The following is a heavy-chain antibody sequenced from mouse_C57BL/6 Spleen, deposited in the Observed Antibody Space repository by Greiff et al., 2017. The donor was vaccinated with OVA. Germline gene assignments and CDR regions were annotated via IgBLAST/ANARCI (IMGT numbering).Heavy chain of an antibody. V-gene: IGHV3-6*01. CDR1: GYSITSGYY. CDR2: ISYDGSN. D-gene: IGHD4-1*02. J-gene: IGHJ1*03. Sequence: EVKLMESGPGLVKPSQSLSLTCSVTGYSITSGYYWNWIRQFPGNKLEWMGYISYDGSNNYNPSLKNRISITRDTSKNQFFLKLNSVTTEDTATYYCASATGPWYFDVWGTGTTVTVSS. CDR3: ASATGPWYFDV.